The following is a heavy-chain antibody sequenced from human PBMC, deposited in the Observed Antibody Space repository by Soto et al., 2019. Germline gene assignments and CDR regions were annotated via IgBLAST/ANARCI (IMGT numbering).Heavy chain of an antibody. V-gene: IGHV2-5*02. CDR3: AHRVLRTVFGLVTTTAIYFDF. CDR2: IYWDDDK. CDR1: GFSLTTSGVG. Sequence: QITLKESGPTVVKPTETLTLTCTFSGFSLTTSGVGVGWVRQSPGKAPEWLALIYWDDDKRYRTSLKSRLTITKDTAKNQVVLTMANVDPADTATYYCAHRVLRTVFGLVTTTAIYFDFWGQRTPVVVSS. J-gene: IGHJ4*02. D-gene: IGHD3-3*01.